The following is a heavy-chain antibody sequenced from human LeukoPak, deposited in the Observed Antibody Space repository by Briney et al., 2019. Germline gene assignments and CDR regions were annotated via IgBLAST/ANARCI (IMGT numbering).Heavy chain of an antibody. D-gene: IGHD1-1*01. CDR2: TGYRSKWYN. J-gene: IGHJ4*02. CDR1: GDSVSSNSAA. V-gene: IGHV6-1*01. CDR3: ARDRATGTTGFDY. Sequence: SQTLSLTCAISGDSVSSNSAAWNRIRQSPSRGLEWLGRTGYRSKWYNDYAVSVKSRVTINPDTSKNQFSLQLNSVTPEDTAVYYCARDRATGTTGFDYWGQRIMAADSS.